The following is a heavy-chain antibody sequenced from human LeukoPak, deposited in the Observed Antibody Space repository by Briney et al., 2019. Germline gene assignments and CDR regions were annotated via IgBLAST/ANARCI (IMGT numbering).Heavy chain of an antibody. V-gene: IGHV3-30*02. D-gene: IGHD3-22*01. CDR1: GFTFSSYA. Sequence: PGGSLRLSCAASGFTFSSYAMQWVRQAPGKGLEWVAFIRYDGSNKYYADSVKGRFSISRDNSKNTLDLQMTSLRAEDTAVYYCAKDRYYYDSSGATFDYWGQGTLVTVSS. CDR2: IRYDGSNK. J-gene: IGHJ4*02. CDR3: AKDRYYYDSSGATFDY.